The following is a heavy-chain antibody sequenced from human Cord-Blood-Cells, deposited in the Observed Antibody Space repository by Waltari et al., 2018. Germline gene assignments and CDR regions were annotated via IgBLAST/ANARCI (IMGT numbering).Heavy chain of an antibody. CDR2: INHSGST. CDR3: ARAGADFWSGYYDY. Sequence: QVQLQPWGAGLLKPSETLSLTCAVYGGSLSGYYWSWLRKPPGTGLEWIGEINHSGSTNYNPSLKSRVTISVDTSKNQFSLKLSSVTAADTAVYYCARAGADFWSGYYDYWGQGTLVTVSS. CDR1: GGSLSGYY. D-gene: IGHD3-3*01. V-gene: IGHV4-34*01. J-gene: IGHJ4*02.